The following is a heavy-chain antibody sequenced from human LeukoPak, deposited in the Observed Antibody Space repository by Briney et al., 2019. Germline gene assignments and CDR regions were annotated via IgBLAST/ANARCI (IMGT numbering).Heavy chain of an antibody. CDR3: VRDFVGRKYLGLDV. D-gene: IGHD2/OR15-2a*01. V-gene: IGHV4-59*01. CDR1: GASISSYF. Sequence: SETLSLTCTVSGASISSYFWSWIRQPPGKGLGWIGYISYSGSTNYNPSLKSRVTISVDTSNNHLSLRLRSVTAADTAVYYCVRDFVGRKYLGLDVWGHGTTVTVSS. J-gene: IGHJ6*02. CDR2: ISYSGST.